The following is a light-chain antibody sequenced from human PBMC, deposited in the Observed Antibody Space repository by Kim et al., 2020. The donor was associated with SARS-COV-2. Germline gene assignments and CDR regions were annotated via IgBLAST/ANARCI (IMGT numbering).Light chain of an antibody. CDR1: NIGSKS. CDR3: HVWDSSSDHVV. V-gene: IGLV3-21*04. J-gene: IGLJ2*01. CDR2: YDS. Sequence: PGKTARITSGGNNIGSKSVHWYQQKPGQAPVLVIYYDSDRPSGIPERFSGSNSGNTATLTISRVEVGDEADYYCHVWDSSSDHVVFGGGTKLTVL.